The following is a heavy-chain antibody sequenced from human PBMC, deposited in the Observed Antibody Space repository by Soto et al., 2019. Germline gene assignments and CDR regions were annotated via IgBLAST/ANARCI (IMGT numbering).Heavy chain of an antibody. CDR2: IEWDGDR. CDR1: GFSLSTPGRC. D-gene: IGHD3-3*01. V-gene: IGHV2-70*12. CDR3: AHIRDDSIGHYFDF. J-gene: IGHJ4*02. Sequence: GSGPTLVNPTETLTLTCTFSGFSLSTPGRCVSWIRQSPGKALDWLAAIEWDGDRYYSESLKTRVTISEDTPKNQVVLTMTNVEPVDTATYYCAHIRDDSIGHYFDFWGPGTLVTVSS.